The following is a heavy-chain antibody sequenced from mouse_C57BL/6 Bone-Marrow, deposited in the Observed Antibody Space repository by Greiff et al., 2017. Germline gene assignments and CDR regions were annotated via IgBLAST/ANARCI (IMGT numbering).Heavy chain of an antibody. Sequence: EVKLQESGGGLVKPGGSLKLSCAASGFTFSSYAMSWVRQTPEKRLEWVATISDGGSYTYYPDNVKGRFTISRDNAKNNLYLQMSHLKSEDTAMYYCARDRTTAPYFDVWGTGTTVTVSS. CDR2: ISDGGSYT. D-gene: IGHD1-2*01. V-gene: IGHV5-4*01. CDR1: GFTFSSYA. J-gene: IGHJ1*03. CDR3: ARDRTTAPYFDV.